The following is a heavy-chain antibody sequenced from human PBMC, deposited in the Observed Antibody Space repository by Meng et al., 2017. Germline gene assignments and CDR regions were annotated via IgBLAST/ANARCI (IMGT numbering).Heavy chain of an antibody. J-gene: IGHJ5*02. V-gene: IGHV3-11*01. CDR3: ARGKGWFDP. CDR1: GINFSDYY. Sequence: VQLGECGGGLVTPGGSPRLSCGVSGINFSDYYMSWIRQAPGKGLEWVSYISSSGSTKYYADSVKGRFTISRDNAKNSLYLQMNSLRAEDTAVYDCARGKGWFDPWGQGTLVTVSS. CDR2: ISSSGSTK.